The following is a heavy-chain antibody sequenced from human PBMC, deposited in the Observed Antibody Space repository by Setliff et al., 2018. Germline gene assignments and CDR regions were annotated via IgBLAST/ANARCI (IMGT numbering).Heavy chain of an antibody. V-gene: IGHV3-7*01. CDR2: IKQDGSVK. Sequence: GGSLRLSCAASGFTFSRFWMNWVRQAPGKGLEWVANIKQDGSVKYYVDSVKGRFTISRDNAKNSVDLEMNSLRAEDTAVYYCAGGPRWYDSSGYYFRTDNWGQGTLVTVSS. CDR1: GFTFSRFW. CDR3: AGGPRWYDSSGYYFRTDN. J-gene: IGHJ4*02. D-gene: IGHD3-22*01.